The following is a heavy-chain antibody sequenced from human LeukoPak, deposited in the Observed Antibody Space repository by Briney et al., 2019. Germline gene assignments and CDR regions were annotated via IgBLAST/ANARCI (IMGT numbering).Heavy chain of an antibody. Sequence: ASVKVSFTSSGYTFTAYGISWVRQAPGQGLEWMGWISGYSGDTKYAQRFEGRVTMTTDTSTTTAFMDLRSLRSDDTAVYFCATSTGGYSDLYFHYWGQGTLVSVSS. J-gene: IGHJ4*02. CDR3: ATSTGGYSDLYFHY. D-gene: IGHD3-22*01. V-gene: IGHV1-18*01. CDR1: GYTFTAYG. CDR2: ISGYSGDT.